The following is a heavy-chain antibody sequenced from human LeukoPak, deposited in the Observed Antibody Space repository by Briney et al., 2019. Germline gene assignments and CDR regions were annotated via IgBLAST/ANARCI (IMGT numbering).Heavy chain of an antibody. J-gene: IGHJ5*02. CDR2: ISGSGGST. Sequence: GGSLRLSCAASGFTFSSYAMSWVRQAPGKGLEWVSAISGSGGSTYYADSVKGRFTISRDNSKNTLYLQMNSLRAEDTAVYYCAKDRGYGDYAPRFDPWGQGTLVTVSS. CDR1: GFTFSSYA. V-gene: IGHV3-23*01. D-gene: IGHD4-17*01. CDR3: AKDRGYGDYAPRFDP.